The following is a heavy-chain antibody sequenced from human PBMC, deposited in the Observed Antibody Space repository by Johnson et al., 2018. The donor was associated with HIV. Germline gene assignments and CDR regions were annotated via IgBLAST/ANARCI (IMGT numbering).Heavy chain of an antibody. V-gene: IGHV3-15*01. Sequence: VQLVESGGGLVKPGGSLRLSCGASGFTVSSAWMSWVRQAPGKGLEWVGRIKSKTDGETTDYAAPVKGRFTISRDDSKNTLYLQMNSLKTEDTAVYYCGFDIWGQGTMVTVSS. CDR2: IKSKTDGETT. J-gene: IGHJ3*02. CDR1: GFTVSSAW. CDR3: GFDI.